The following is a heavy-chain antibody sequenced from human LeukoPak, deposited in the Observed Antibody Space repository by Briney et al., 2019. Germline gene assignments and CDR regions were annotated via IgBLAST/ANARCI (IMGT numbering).Heavy chain of an antibody. CDR3: VSLDL. Sequence: SETLSLTCTVSGGSISYYYWNWIRQPAGKGLEWIGRIYTSGRTYYNPSLKSRVSMSVDTSKNQFSLKLSSVTAADTAVYYCVSLDLWGRGTLVTVSS. CDR1: GGSISYYY. CDR2: IYTSGRT. J-gene: IGHJ2*01. V-gene: IGHV4-4*07.